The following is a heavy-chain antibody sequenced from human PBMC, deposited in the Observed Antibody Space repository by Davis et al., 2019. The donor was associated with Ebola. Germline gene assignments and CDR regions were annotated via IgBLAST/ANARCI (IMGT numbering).Heavy chain of an antibody. Sequence: SETLSLTCTVSRDSISPYYWSWLRQSPGKGLEWIGYVYHAGNTHYNPSLESRVTISVDTSKNQFSLKLSSVAAADTAVYYCARVRRDGYLSWGQGTLVTVSS. V-gene: IGHV4-59*01. D-gene: IGHD5-24*01. CDR1: RDSISPYY. CDR3: ARVRRDGYLS. J-gene: IGHJ5*02. CDR2: VYHAGNT.